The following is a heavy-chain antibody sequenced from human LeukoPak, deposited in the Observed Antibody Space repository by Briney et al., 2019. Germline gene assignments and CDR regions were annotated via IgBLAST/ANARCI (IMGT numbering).Heavy chain of an antibody. CDR3: ARGATISETGYFDF. CDR1: GGSFSRYY. Sequence: PSETLSLTCAVYGGSFSRYYWSWIRQSPGKGLEWIAEIDHRGDTNYNPSVKSRVTISVDTSKNQFSLRVRSLSAADTAVYYCARGATISETGYFDFWGQGTVVTVFS. CDR2: IDHRGDT. V-gene: IGHV4-34*01. D-gene: IGHD5-24*01. J-gene: IGHJ4*03.